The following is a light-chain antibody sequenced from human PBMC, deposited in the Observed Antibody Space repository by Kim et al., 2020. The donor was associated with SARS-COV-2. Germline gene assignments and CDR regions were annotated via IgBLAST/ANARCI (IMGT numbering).Light chain of an antibody. V-gene: IGLV1-44*01. Sequence: QRVTFSCSGSSSNIGSNSVNWYQQLPGTAPRLLIYSNSQRPSGVPDRISGSKSGTSASLAISGLHSEDEADYYCAAWDDSLNGLVFGGGTQLTVL. J-gene: IGLJ3*02. CDR2: SNS. CDR1: SSNIGSNS. CDR3: AAWDDSLNGLV.